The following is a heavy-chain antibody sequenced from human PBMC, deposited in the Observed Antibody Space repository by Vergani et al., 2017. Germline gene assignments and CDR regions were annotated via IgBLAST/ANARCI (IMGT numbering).Heavy chain of an antibody. V-gene: IGHV3-21*04. CDR3: AKDLNSGSYLSDWYFDL. CDR2: ISSSSSYI. D-gene: IGHD1-26*01. Sequence: EVQLVESGGGLVKPGGSLRLSCAASGFTFSSYSMNWVRQAPGKGLEWVSSISSSSSYIYYADSVKGRFTISRDNAKNSLYLQMNSLRAEDTAVYYCAKDLNSGSYLSDWYFDLWGRGTLVTVSS. CDR1: GFTFSSYS. J-gene: IGHJ2*01.